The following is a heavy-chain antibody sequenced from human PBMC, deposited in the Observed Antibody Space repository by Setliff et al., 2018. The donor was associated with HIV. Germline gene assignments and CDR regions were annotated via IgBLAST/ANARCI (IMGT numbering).Heavy chain of an antibody. V-gene: IGHV3-21*04. Sequence: PGGSLRLSCAVSGFNANPYTMAWVRQAPGRGLEWLSSLRGDGIISYADSVKGRFTISRDNVKSSLLLQMYSLRPEDTAFYFCALAGRAVYYWGQGTLVTVSS. CDR1: GFNANPYT. J-gene: IGHJ4*02. CDR2: LRGDGII. CDR3: ALAGRAVYY. D-gene: IGHD6-19*01.